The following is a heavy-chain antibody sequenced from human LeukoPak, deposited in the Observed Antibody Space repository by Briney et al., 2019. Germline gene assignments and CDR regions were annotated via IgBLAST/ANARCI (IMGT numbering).Heavy chain of an antibody. Sequence: GGSLRLSCAASGFTFSGYYMSWIRQAPGKGLEWVSYISSSGAYRNHADSVKGRFTISRDNSKNTLYLQMNSLRAEDTAVYYCARASTVGDYWGQGTLVTVSS. CDR1: GFTFSGYY. J-gene: IGHJ4*02. CDR2: ISSSGAYR. V-gene: IGHV3-11*06. D-gene: IGHD3-10*01. CDR3: ARASTVGDY.